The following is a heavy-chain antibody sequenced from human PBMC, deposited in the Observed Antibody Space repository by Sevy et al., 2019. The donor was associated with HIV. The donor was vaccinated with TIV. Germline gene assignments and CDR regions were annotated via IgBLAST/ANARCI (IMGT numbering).Heavy chain of an antibody. V-gene: IGHV1-8*01. Sequence: ASVKVSCKASGYTFTSYDINWVRQATGQGLEWMGWMNPNSGNTGYAQKFQGRVTMTRNTSISTAYMELSSLRSEDTAVYYCARDASVSGAYCSSTSCYSSGMDVWGQGTTVIVSS. CDR1: GYTFTSYD. J-gene: IGHJ6*02. CDR3: ARDASVSGAYCSSTSCYSSGMDV. D-gene: IGHD2-2*01. CDR2: MNPNSGNT.